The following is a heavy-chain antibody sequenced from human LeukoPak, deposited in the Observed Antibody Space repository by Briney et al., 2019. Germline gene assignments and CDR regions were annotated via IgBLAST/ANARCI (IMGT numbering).Heavy chain of an antibody. Sequence: GGSLRLSCAASGFTFSSYEMNWVRQAPGKGLEWVSYISSRGSTIYYADSVKGRFTISRDNSKNTLYLQMNSLRAEDTAVYYCARDSDYRAFDIWGQGTMVTVSS. CDR3: ARDSDYRAFDI. J-gene: IGHJ3*02. V-gene: IGHV3-48*03. CDR1: GFTFSSYE. CDR2: ISSRGSTI. D-gene: IGHD4-11*01.